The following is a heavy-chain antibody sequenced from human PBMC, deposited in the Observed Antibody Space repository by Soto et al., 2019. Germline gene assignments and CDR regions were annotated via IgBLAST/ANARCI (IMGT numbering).Heavy chain of an antibody. J-gene: IGHJ4*02. V-gene: IGHV3-30*18. D-gene: IGHD4-17*01. CDR3: AKTYGHLDY. CDR1: GFTFSSYG. CDR2: ISYDGSNK. Sequence: ESGGGVVQPGRSLRLSCAASGFTFSSYGMHWVRQAPGKGLEWVAVISYDGSNKYYADSVKGRFTISRDNSKNTLYLQMNSLRAEDTAVYYCAKTYGHLDYWGQGTLVTVSS.